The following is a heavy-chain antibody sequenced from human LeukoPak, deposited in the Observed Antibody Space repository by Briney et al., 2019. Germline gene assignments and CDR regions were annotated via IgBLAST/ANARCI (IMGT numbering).Heavy chain of an antibody. J-gene: IGHJ6*03. Sequence: GSLRLSCAASGFTFSSYGMSWVRQAPGKGLEWIGEINHSGSTNYNPSLKSRVTISVDTSKNQFSLKLSSVTAADTAVYYCARGHSIEPYYYYYYMDVWGKGTTVTVSS. D-gene: IGHD4-11*01. V-gene: IGHV4-34*01. CDR1: GFTFSSYG. CDR3: ARGHSIEPYYYYYYMDV. CDR2: INHSGST.